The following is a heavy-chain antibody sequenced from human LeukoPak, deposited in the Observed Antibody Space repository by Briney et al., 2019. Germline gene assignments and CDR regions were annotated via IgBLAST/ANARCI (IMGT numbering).Heavy chain of an antibody. Sequence: GGSLRLSCAASGFTLSSYAMSWVRQAPGKGLEWVSAISGSGGSTYYADSVKGRFTISRDNSKNTLYLQMNSLRAEDTAVYYCAKNKDAGYSYGPDFDYWGQGTLVTVSS. CDR2: ISGSGGST. J-gene: IGHJ4*02. CDR3: AKNKDAGYSYGPDFDY. CDR1: GFTLSSYA. V-gene: IGHV3-23*01. D-gene: IGHD5-18*01.